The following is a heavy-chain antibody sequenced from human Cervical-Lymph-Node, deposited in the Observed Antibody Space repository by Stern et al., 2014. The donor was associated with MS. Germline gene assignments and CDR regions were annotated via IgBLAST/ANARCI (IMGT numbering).Heavy chain of an antibody. J-gene: IGHJ4*02. V-gene: IGHV4-39*01. D-gene: IGHD2-8*02. CDR2: VYYSGAT. CDR3: AKHACTGAACPFDL. Sequence: QLQLQESGPGLVKPSETLSLTCAVSGDSISSYTHYWAWIRQPPAKGLEWIGSVYYSGATYYNPSLKSPVPLSVDPSKNPFSLGLNSVPAADTAVYYCAKHACTGAACPFDLWGQGTLVTVSS. CDR1: GDSISSYTHY.